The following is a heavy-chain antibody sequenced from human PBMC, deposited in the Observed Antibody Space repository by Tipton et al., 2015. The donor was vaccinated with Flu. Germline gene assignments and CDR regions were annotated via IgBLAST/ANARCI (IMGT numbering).Heavy chain of an antibody. CDR1: GGSISSDY. J-gene: IGHJ5*02. CDR2: NSYSGNT. V-gene: IGHV4-59*01. CDR3: ARVGYCSGGSCYEYR. Sequence: TLSLTCTVSGGSISSDYWSWIRQPPGKGLEWIGYNSYSGNTNYNPSLKNRVTISLDTSKNQFSLKLTSVTAADTAVYYCARVGYCSGGSCYEYRWGRGTLVTVSS. D-gene: IGHD2-15*01.